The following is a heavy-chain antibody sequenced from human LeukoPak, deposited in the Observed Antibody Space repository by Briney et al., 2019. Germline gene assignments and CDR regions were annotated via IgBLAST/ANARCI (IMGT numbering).Heavy chain of an antibody. J-gene: IGHJ4*02. V-gene: IGHV3-74*01. D-gene: IGHD3-22*01. CDR3: ARDVKGYYDSSGS. CDR2: INPDGSTT. CDR1: GFTFDTYW. Sequence: GGSLRLSCAASGFTFDTYWMHWVRQGPGEGLVWVSRINPDGSTTIYADSVKGRFTISRDNAKNTLYLQMNSLRAEDTAVYYCARDVKGYYDSSGSWGQGTLVTVSS.